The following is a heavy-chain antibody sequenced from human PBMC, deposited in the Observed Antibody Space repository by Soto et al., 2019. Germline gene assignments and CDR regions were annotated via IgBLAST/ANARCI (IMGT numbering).Heavy chain of an antibody. Sequence: QVQLVESGGGVVQPGRSLRLSCAASGFTFSSYAMHWVRQAPGKGLEWVAVISYDGSNKYYADSVKGRFTISRDNSKNTLYLQMNSLRAEDTAVYYCARDRYGSDRRFDYWGQGTLVTVSS. D-gene: IGHD3-10*01. CDR1: GFTFSSYA. J-gene: IGHJ4*02. CDR2: ISYDGSNK. CDR3: ARDRYGSDRRFDY. V-gene: IGHV3-30-3*01.